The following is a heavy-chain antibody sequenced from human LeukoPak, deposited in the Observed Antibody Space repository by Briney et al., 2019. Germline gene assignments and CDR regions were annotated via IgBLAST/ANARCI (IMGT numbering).Heavy chain of an antibody. CDR2: IYPGDSDT. D-gene: IGHD7-27*01. CDR3: VRTDRNGDPLDY. V-gene: IGHV5-51*01. J-gene: IGHJ4*02. CDR1: GYSFINYW. Sequence: GESLKISCKGSGYSFINYWSGGVRRTPGKGREWMGIIYPGDSDTRYSPSFQGQVTVSADKSIRTAYLRWSSLKASDTAMYYCVRTDRNGDPLDYWGQGTLVTASS.